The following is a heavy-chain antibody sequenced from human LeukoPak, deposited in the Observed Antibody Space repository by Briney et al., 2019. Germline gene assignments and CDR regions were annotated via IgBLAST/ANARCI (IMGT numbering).Heavy chain of an antibody. CDR1: GASINDFY. V-gene: IGHV4-59*08. CDR3: VRHCYASGSDPLCYFDY. Sequence: SETLSLTCAVSGASINDFYWTWIRQPPGKGLEWIGYVYYGGSTNYNPSLKSRVTISIDTSKNQFSLKVSSVTAADTAVYYCVRHCYASGSDPLCYFDYWGQGILVTVSS. CDR2: VYYGGST. D-gene: IGHD3-10*01. J-gene: IGHJ4*02.